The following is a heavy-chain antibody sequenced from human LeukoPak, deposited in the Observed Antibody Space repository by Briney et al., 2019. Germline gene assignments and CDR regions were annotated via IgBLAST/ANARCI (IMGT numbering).Heavy chain of an antibody. J-gene: IGHJ4*02. CDR3: ARVQYGDQLPDY. Sequence: KPGGSLRLSCAASGFTFSDSYMTWVRQAPGKGVEWVAYISGSGHDINYSDSVKGRFTISRDNAKNSLYLQMNSLTVDDTAVYYCARVQYGDQLPDYWGQGTPVTVSS. D-gene: IGHD4-17*01. CDR2: ISGSGHDI. V-gene: IGHV3-11*04. CDR1: GFTFSDSY.